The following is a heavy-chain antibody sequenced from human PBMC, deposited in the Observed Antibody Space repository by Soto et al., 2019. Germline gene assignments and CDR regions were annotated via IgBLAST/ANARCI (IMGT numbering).Heavy chain of an antibody. CDR3: ARSYSSGWEFDY. CDR1: GFTFSNYY. D-gene: IGHD6-19*01. Sequence: PGGSLRLSCAASGFTFSNYYMSWVRQAPGKGLEWVSYISSTGRTIYYADSVKGRFTVSRDNAQNSLSLKLNSLRVEDTAVYYCARSYSSGWEFDYWGQGXQVTVYS. J-gene: IGHJ4*02. V-gene: IGHV3-11*01. CDR2: ISSTGRTI.